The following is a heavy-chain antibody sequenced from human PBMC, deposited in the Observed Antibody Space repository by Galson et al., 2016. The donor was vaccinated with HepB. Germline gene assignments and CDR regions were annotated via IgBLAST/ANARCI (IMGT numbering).Heavy chain of an antibody. CDR2: MFPSGGRT. CDR3: AREPPTSSSFDH. D-gene: IGHD6-6*01. CDR1: GYTLSSYY. V-gene: IGHV1-46*01. Sequence: SVKVSCKASGYTLSSYYMHWVRQAPGQGLEWMGVMFPSGGRTSYAQKFQGRVTMTRDTSTSTDYMKLSSLGSEDTAVYYCAREPPTSSSFDHWGQGTLVTVSS. J-gene: IGHJ4*02.